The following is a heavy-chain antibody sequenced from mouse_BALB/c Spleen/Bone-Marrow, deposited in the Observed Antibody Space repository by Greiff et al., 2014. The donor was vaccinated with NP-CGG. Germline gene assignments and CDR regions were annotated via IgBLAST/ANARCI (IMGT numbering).Heavy chain of an antibody. CDR1: GYSITSGYS. J-gene: IGHJ4*01. CDR2: IHYSGTT. D-gene: IGHD2-3*01. Sequence: EVKLVESGPDLVKPSQSLSLTCTVTGYSITSGYSWHWIRQFPGNKLEWMGYIHYSGTTNYNPSLKSRISITRDTSKDQFFLQLNSVTSDDTATYYCARQNDGYLYYAMDYWGQGTSVTVSS. V-gene: IGHV3-1*02. CDR3: ARQNDGYLYYAMDY.